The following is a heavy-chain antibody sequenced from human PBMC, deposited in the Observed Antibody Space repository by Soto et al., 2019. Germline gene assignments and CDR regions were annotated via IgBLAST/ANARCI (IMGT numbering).Heavy chain of an antibody. CDR3: AKEYGGSYLAGAFDI. CDR2: ISWNSGSI. J-gene: IGHJ3*02. CDR1: GFTFDDYA. Sequence: GGSLRLSCAASGFTFDDYAMHWVRQAPGKGLEWVSGISWNSGSIGYGDSVKGRFTISRDNAKKSLYLQMNSLRAEDTALYYCAKEYGGSYLAGAFDIWGQGTMVTVSS. D-gene: IGHD2-15*01. V-gene: IGHV3-9*01.